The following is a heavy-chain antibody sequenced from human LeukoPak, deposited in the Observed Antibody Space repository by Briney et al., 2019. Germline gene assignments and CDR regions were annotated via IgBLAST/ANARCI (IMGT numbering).Heavy chain of an antibody. CDR3: ATFSWYNHFDY. D-gene: IGHD6-13*01. V-gene: IGHV4-31*03. CDR1: GGPLGSGGYY. CDR2: IYYSGST. J-gene: IGHJ4*02. Sequence: SETLSLTCTVSGGPLGSGGYYWSWIRQHPGKGLEWIGYIYYSGSTYYNPSLKSRVTISVDTSKNQFSLKLSSVTAADTAVYYCATFSWYNHFDYWGQGTLVTVSS.